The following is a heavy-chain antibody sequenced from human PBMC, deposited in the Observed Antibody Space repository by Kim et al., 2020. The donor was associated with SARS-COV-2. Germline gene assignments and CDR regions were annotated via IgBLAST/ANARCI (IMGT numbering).Heavy chain of an antibody. CDR1: GGSISFGGYY. CDR2: IYYSGST. V-gene: IGHV4-31*03. CDR3: AGDPGSGSYNV. D-gene: IGHD3-10*01. Sequence: SETLSLTCTVSGGSISFGGYYWSWIRQHPGKGLEWIVYIYYSGSTYYNPSLKSRVTISVDTSKTQFSLKLSSVTAADTAVYYCAGDPGSGSYNVWGHGT. J-gene: IGHJ4*01.